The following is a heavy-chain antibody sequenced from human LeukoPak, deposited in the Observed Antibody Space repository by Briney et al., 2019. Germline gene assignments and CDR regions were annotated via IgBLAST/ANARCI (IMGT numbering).Heavy chain of an antibody. CDR3: ARDPGSGYYYYMDV. J-gene: IGHJ6*03. D-gene: IGHD3-10*01. Sequence: PSETLSLTCTVSGGSISSGSYYWSWIRQPAGKGLEWIGRIYTSGSTNYNPSLKSRVTISVDTSKNQFSLKLSSVTAADTAVYYCARDPGSGYYYYMDVWGKGTTVTISS. CDR1: GGSISSGSYY. V-gene: IGHV4-61*02. CDR2: IYTSGST.